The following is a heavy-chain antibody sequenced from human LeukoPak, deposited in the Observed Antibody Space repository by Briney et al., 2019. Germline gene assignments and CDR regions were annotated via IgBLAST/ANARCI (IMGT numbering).Heavy chain of an antibody. CDR2: MNPNSGNT. Sequence: ASVKVSCKASGYTFTSYDINWVRQATGQGLEWMGWMNPNSGNTGYAQKFQGRVTMTRNTSISTAYMELSSLRSEDTAVYYCARGVRVRGVIIMYYFDYRGQGTLVTVSS. V-gene: IGHV1-8*01. D-gene: IGHD3-10*01. CDR1: GYTFTSYD. CDR3: ARGVRVRGVIIMYYFDY. J-gene: IGHJ4*02.